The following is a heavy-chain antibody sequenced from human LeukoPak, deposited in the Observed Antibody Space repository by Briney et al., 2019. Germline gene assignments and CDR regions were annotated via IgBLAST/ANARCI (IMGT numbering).Heavy chain of an antibody. CDR2: IWFDGSIK. Sequence: PGGSLRLSCAASEFTFSSYVMHWVRQAPGKGLGWVALIWFDGSIKYYADSVKGRFTISRDNSKNTLYLQMNSLRAEDTAVYYCAKDMVWFGEVGVIDYWGQGTLVTVSS. D-gene: IGHD3-10*01. J-gene: IGHJ4*02. CDR3: AKDMVWFGEVGVIDY. CDR1: EFTFSSYV. V-gene: IGHV3-30*02.